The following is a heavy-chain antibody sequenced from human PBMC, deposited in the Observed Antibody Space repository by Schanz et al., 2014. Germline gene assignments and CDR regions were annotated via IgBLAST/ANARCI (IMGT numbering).Heavy chain of an antibody. J-gene: IGHJ4*02. D-gene: IGHD5-18*01. CDR1: GFTVSSNY. Sequence: EVQLVESGGGLVQPGGSLRLSCAASGFTVSSNYMSWVRQAPGKGLEWVSVIYSGDSTYYADSVKGRFTISRHNSKNTLYLQMTSLRVEYTAVEYCARDIGADTAMGNWGQGTLVTVSS. V-gene: IGHV3-53*04. CDR2: IYSGDST. CDR3: ARDIGADTAMGN.